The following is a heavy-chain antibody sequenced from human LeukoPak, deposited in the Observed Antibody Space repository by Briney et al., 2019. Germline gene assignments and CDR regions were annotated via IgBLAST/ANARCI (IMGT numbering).Heavy chain of an antibody. Sequence: PGGSLRLSCAASGSTFSSYAMSWVRQAPGKGLEWVSAISGSGGSTYYADSVKGRLTISRDNSKNTLYPQMNSLRAEDTAVYYCANVAVAGDYWGQGTLVTVSS. J-gene: IGHJ4*02. CDR2: ISGSGGST. CDR3: ANVAVAGDY. D-gene: IGHD6-19*01. V-gene: IGHV3-23*01. CDR1: GSTFSSYA.